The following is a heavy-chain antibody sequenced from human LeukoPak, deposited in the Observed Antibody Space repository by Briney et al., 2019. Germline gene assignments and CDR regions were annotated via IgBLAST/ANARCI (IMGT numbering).Heavy chain of an antibody. Sequence: GGSLRLSCAASGFNVSSNYMSGVRQAPGKGLEWVSVIYSGGSTYYADSVKGRFTISRDNSKNTLYLQMNSLRAEDTAVYYCARGGPWLSDACVISREGTMVTVSS. CDR1: GFNVSSNY. CDR3: ARGGPWLSDACVI. D-gene: IGHD3-10*01. V-gene: IGHV3-53*01. J-gene: IGHJ3*02. CDR2: IYSGGST.